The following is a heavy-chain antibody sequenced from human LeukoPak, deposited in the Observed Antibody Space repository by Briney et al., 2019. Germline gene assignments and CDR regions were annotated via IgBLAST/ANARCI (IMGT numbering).Heavy chain of an antibody. CDR1: DGSISTYS. V-gene: IGHV4-4*07. Sequence: PSETLSLTCTVSDGSISTYSWTWVRQSPGKGLEWIGSVVTTTTNYSPALRSRVAISVHTSKNQFSLRLESVTTADTAVYYCARDTTVASGMQFWGQGALVTVSS. J-gene: IGHJ4*02. CDR3: ARDTTVASGMQF. CDR2: VVTTTT. D-gene: IGHD6-19*01.